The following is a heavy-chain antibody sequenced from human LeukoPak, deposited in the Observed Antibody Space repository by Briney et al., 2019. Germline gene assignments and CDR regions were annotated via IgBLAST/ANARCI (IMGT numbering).Heavy chain of an antibody. CDR3: AKVGAKESYYHY. CDR1: GFTFSNFP. CDR2: ISDDGGAT. Sequence: GGSLRLSCAASGFTFSNFPMSWVRQAPGKGLEWVSTISDDGGATYYADSVRDRFTISRDNSKNTLYLQMNTLRAEDTALYYCAKVGAKESYYHYWGQGTLVTVSS. V-gene: IGHV3-23*01. D-gene: IGHD3-10*01. J-gene: IGHJ4*02.